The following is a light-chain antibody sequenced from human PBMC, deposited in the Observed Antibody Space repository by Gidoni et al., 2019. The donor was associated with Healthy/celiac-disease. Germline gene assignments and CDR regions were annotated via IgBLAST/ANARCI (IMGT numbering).Light chain of an antibody. CDR1: QSVSST. J-gene: IGKJ5*01. CDR2: GAS. V-gene: IGKV3-15*01. CDR3: QKYNNGYPIT. Sequence: IVMPHSPATLSVSPGERATLSCRASQSVSSTLAWYQQKPGQAPRLLIYGASTRATGIPARFSGSGSGTEFTLTISSLQAEDFAVYYCQKYNNGYPITFGQGTRLEIK.